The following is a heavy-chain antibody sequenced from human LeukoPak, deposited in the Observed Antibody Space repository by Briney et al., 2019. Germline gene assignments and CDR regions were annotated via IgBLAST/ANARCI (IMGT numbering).Heavy chain of an antibody. Sequence: PGGSLRLSCAASGFTFSSYEMNWVRQAPGKGLEWVSYISSSGSTIYYADSVKGRFTISRNNAKNSLYLQMNSLRAEDTAVYYCARDLNMVRGVILGNYYYYYGMDVWGKGTTVTVSS. V-gene: IGHV3-48*03. CDR1: GFTFSSYE. CDR2: ISSSGSTI. CDR3: ARDLNMVRGVILGNYYYYYGMDV. D-gene: IGHD3-10*01. J-gene: IGHJ6*04.